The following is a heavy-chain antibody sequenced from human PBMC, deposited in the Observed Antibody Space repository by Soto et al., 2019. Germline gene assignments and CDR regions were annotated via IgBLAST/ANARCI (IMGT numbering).Heavy chain of an antibody. V-gene: IGHV3-15*07. Sequence: PGGSLRLSCAASGFTFSQAWMNWVRQAPGKGLEWVGRIRAKSAGGTTDHATPVKGRFTISRDDSRNMLYLQMDSLKIEDTAVYYCTAPIRGTSTSETYYYGMDVWGQGTTVTVSS. CDR3: TAPIRGTSTSETYYYGMDV. D-gene: IGHD1-26*01. J-gene: IGHJ6*02. CDR1: GFTFSQAW. CDR2: IRAKSAGGTT.